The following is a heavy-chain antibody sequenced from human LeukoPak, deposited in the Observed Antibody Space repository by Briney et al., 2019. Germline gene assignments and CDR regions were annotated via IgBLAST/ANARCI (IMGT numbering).Heavy chain of an antibody. J-gene: IGHJ6*02. Sequence: PGGSLRLSCAASGFTFSSYAMSWVRQAPGKGLEWVSAISGSGGSTYYADSVKGRFTISRDNSKNTLYLQMNSLRAEDTAVYYCAKDFPVGLVLYYYYGMDVWGQGTTVTVSS. CDR3: AKDFPVGLVLYYYYGMDV. V-gene: IGHV3-23*01. CDR2: ISGSGGST. D-gene: IGHD1-26*01. CDR1: GFTFSSYA.